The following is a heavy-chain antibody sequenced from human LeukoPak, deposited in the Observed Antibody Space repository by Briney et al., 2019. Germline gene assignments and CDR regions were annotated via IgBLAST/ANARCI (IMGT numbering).Heavy chain of an antibody. D-gene: IGHD4/OR15-4a*01. J-gene: IGHJ5*02. Sequence: SETLSLTCTVSGGSISSYYWSWIRQPPGKGLEWIGYIYYSGSTNYNPSLKSRVTISVDTSKNQFSLKLSSVTAADTAVYYCARSVRVHTRHWFDPWGQGTLVTGSS. CDR3: ARSVRVHTRHWFDP. CDR1: GGSISSYY. CDR2: IYYSGST. V-gene: IGHV4-59*01.